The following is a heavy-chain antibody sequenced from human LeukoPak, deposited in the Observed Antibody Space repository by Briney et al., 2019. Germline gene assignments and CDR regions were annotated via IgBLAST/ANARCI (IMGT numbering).Heavy chain of an antibody. CDR3: ASLSKDYGDYVESGSSWFDH. J-gene: IGHJ5*02. Sequence: SVKVSCKASGGSFSSYAISWVRQAPGQGLEWMGGIIPIFGTANYAQKFQGRVTITTDESTSTAYMELSSLRSEDTAVYYCASLSKDYGDYVESGSSWFDHWGQGTLVTVSS. CDR1: GGSFSSYA. CDR2: IIPIFGTA. D-gene: IGHD4-17*01. V-gene: IGHV1-69*05.